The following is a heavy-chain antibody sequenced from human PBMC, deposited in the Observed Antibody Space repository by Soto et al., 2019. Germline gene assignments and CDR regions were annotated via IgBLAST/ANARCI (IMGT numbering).Heavy chain of an antibody. D-gene: IGHD3-10*01. J-gene: IGHJ4*02. CDR3: ARRYGWLYFDY. V-gene: IGHV4-59*08. CDR1: GGSISSSY. CDR2: IYYSGTT. Sequence: SETLSLTCTVSGGSISSSYWSWIRQPPGEGLEWIGYIYYSGTTNYNPSLKSRVTISVDTSKNQFSLKLTSVTAADTALYYCARRYGWLYFDYWGQGSLVTVSS.